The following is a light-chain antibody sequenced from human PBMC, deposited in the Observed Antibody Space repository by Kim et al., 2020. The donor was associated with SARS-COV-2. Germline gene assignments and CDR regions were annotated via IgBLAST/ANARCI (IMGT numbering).Light chain of an antibody. CDR3: QQYNVWPLT. V-gene: IGKV3-15*01. Sequence: VSPGESATRSCRASQSLSSDLAWYQQRPGQAPRLLIYDASTRATGIPARFSGSGSGTDFSLTISSLQSEDFGIYYCQQYNVWPLTFGGGTKVDIK. J-gene: IGKJ4*01. CDR2: DAS. CDR1: QSLSSD.